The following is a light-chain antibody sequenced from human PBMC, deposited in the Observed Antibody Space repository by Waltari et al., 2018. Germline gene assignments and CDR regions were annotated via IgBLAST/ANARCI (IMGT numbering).Light chain of an antibody. CDR2: DTS. CDR3: QQYGTSPQT. CDR1: QSVSSGY. V-gene: IGKV3D-20*01. Sequence: IVLTQSPATLSLSPGESATLSCGASQSVSSGYLAWYQQKPGLAPRPVIYDTSTRATGIPGRFSGSGSGTDFALTITRLEPEDFAVYFCQQYGTSPQTFGQGTTVEIK. J-gene: IGKJ1*01.